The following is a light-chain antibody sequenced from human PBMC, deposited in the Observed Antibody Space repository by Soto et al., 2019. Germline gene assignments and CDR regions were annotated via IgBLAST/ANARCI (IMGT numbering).Light chain of an antibody. CDR2: GNT. V-gene: IGLV1-40*01. CDR1: SSNIGAGYD. CDR3: QSYDSSLSGWV. Sequence: QSVRTQPPSVSGAPGQRVTISCTGSSSNIGAGYDVHWYQQLPGTAPKLLIYGNTNRPSGVPDRFSGSKSGTSASLAIIGLQAEDEADYYCQSYDSSLSGWVFGGGTKLTVL. J-gene: IGLJ2*01.